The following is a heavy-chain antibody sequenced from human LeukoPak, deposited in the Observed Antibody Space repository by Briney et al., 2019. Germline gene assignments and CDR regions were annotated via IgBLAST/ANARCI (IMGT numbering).Heavy chain of an antibody. D-gene: IGHD3-10*01. CDR2: INAGNGNT. Sequence: ASVKVSCKASGYTFTSYAMHWVRQAPGQRPEWMGWINAGNGNTKYSQKFQGRVTITRDTSASTAYMELSSLRSEDTAVYYCARDKAVYYGSGLRLDYWGQGTLVTVSS. CDR1: GYTFTSYA. J-gene: IGHJ4*02. CDR3: ARDKAVYYGSGLRLDY. V-gene: IGHV1-3*01.